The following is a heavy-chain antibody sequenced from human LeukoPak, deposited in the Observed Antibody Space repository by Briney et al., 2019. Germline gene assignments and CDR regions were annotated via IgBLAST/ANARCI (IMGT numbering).Heavy chain of an antibody. D-gene: IGHD2-2*01. CDR1: GGSFSGYY. CDR3: ARGGLTAIVVVPSYFDC. CDR2: INHSGST. J-gene: IGHJ4*02. V-gene: IGHV4-34*01. Sequence: PSETLSLTCAVYGGSFSGYYWSWIRQPPGKGLEWIGEINHSGSTNYNPSLKSRVTISVDTSKNQFSLKLSSVTAADTAVYYCARGGLTAIVVVPSYFDCWGQGTLVTVSS.